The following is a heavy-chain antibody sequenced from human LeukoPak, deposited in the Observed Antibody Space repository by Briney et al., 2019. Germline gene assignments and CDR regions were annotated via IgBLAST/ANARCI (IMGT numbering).Heavy chain of an antibody. CDR3: ARGGYQLLLRPYYYGMDV. CDR2: INHSGST. V-gene: IGHV4-34*01. Sequence: SETLSLTCAVYGGSFSGYYWSWIRQPPGKGLEWIGEINHSGSTNYNPSLKSRVTISVDTSENQFSLKLSSVTAADTAVYYCARGGYQLLLRPYYYGMDVWGKGTTVTVSS. CDR1: GGSFSGYY. D-gene: IGHD2-2*01. J-gene: IGHJ6*04.